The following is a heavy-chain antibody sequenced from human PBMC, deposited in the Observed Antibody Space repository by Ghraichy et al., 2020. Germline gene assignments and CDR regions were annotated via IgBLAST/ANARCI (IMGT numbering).Heavy chain of an antibody. CDR2: ISWNSDSI. CDR3: AKDLYTRYYYYGLDV. Sequence: GGSLRLSCADSGFTFDDYVMHWVRQAPGKGLEWVSGISWNSDSIGYADSVKVRFTISRDNAKNSLYLQMNSLRAEDTALYYCAKDLYTRYYYYGLDVWGQGTTVTVSS. J-gene: IGHJ6*02. V-gene: IGHV3-9*01. CDR1: GFTFDDYV.